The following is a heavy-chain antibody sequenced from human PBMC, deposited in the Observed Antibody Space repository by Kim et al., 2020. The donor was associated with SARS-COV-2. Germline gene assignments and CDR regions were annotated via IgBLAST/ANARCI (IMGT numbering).Heavy chain of an antibody. Sequence: GGSLRLSCAASGFTFSSYAMSWVRQAPGKGLEWVSAISGSGGSTYYADSVKGRFTISRDNSKNTLYLQMNSLRAEDTAVYYCAKDLRERVWFGELMGLFDYWGQGTLVTVSS. V-gene: IGHV3-23*01. D-gene: IGHD3-10*01. J-gene: IGHJ4*02. CDR3: AKDLRERVWFGELMGLFDY. CDR2: ISGSGGST. CDR1: GFTFSSYA.